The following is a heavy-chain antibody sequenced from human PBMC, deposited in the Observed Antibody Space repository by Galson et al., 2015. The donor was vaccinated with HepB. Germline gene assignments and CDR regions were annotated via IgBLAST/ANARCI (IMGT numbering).Heavy chain of an antibody. J-gene: IGHJ4*02. V-gene: IGHV1-46*03. CDR1: IYTTYY. D-gene: IGHD4-11*01. CDR3: VREVVGANSKGFEY. Sequence: SVKVSCKASIYTTYYMHWVRQAPGQGLEWMGGVNPSSGSTRYAQKLQGRVTMTRDTSTSTVYMELSSLRSEDTAVYYCVREVVGANSKGFEYWGQGTLVTVSA. CDR2: VNPSSGST.